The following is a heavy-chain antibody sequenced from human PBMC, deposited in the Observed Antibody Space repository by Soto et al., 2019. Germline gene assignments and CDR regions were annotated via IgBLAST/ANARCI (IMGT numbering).Heavy chain of an antibody. CDR2: INAEGNT. J-gene: IGHJ5*02. CDR3: ARGNNRGFDP. Sequence: VQLVESGGGLVQPGGSLRLACAASGFTFSPYWMHWVRQTPGKGLVWVSRINAEGNTIYADSVKGRFTISRDNAKNMLYLEMTSLRAEDTAVYFCARGNNRGFDPWGQGTLVTVSS. CDR1: GFTFSPYW. V-gene: IGHV3-74*01.